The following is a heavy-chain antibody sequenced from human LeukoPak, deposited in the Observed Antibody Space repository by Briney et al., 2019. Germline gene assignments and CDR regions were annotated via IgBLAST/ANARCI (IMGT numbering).Heavy chain of an antibody. CDR3: AKGNDYGDYAWTDY. V-gene: IGHV3-30-3*01. J-gene: IGHJ4*02. Sequence: GRSLRLSCAASGFTFSNYAMHWVRQARGKGLEWVAVISYDGSNKYYAASVRGRFTISRDNSKNTLYLQMSSLRSEDTAVYYCAKGNDYGDYAWTDYWGQGTLVTVSS. CDR1: GFTFSNYA. D-gene: IGHD4-17*01. CDR2: ISYDGSNK.